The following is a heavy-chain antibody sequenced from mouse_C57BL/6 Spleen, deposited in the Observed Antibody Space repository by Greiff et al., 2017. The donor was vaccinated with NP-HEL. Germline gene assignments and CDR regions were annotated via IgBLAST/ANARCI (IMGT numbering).Heavy chain of an antibody. D-gene: IGHD1-1*01. CDR1: GFTFSSYG. CDR3: ARHRDYGSSYDYFDY. J-gene: IGHJ2*01. Sequence: EVQGVESGGDLVKPGGSLKLSCAASGFTFSSYGMSWVRQTPDKRLEWVATISSGGSYTYYPDSVKGRFTISRDNAKNTLYLQMSSLKSEDTAMYYCARHRDYGSSYDYFDYWGQGTTLTVSS. V-gene: IGHV5-6*01. CDR2: ISSGGSYT.